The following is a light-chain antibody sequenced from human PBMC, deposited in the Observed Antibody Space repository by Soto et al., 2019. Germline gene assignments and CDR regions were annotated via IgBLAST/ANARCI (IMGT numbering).Light chain of an antibody. CDR3: QQYNNWPRT. V-gene: IGKV3-15*01. J-gene: IGKJ2*01. CDR2: GAS. Sequence: IVMTQSPATLSVSPGERATLSCRAGQSVSSNLAWYQQKPSQAPRLLIYGASTRATAIPARFSGSGSGTEFTLTISSLQSEDFAVYYCQQYNNWPRTFGQGTKVEIK. CDR1: QSVSSN.